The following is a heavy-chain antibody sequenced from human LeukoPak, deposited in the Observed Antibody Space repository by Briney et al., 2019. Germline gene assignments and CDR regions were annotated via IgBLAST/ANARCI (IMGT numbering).Heavy chain of an antibody. CDR1: GLILRGSW. V-gene: IGHV3-7*03. Sequence: GGSLRLSCAASGLILRGSWMNWVRQAPGKGLEWVASISPDGSGKGLVASVRGRFTISRDDAENSLYLQMNGLRVEDTAVYYCAKHRGYSSASIYYYGMDVWGQGTTVTVSS. J-gene: IGHJ6*02. CDR2: ISPDGSGK. CDR3: AKHRGYSSASIYYYGMDV. D-gene: IGHD5-12*01.